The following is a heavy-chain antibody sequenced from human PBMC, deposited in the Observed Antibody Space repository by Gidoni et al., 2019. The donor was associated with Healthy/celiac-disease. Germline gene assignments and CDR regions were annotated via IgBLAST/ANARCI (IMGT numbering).Heavy chain of an antibody. J-gene: IGHJ4*02. Sequence: QVQLVQSGAEVKKPGSSVKVACQASGGTFSSYAISWVRQAPGQGLEWMGGIIPIFGTANYAHKFQGRVTITADESTSTAYMELSSLRSEDTAVYYCARATRTSSGYYIDYWGQGTLVTVSS. CDR3: ARATRTSSGYYIDY. V-gene: IGHV1-69*01. CDR1: GGTFSSYA. D-gene: IGHD3-22*01. CDR2: IIPIFGTA.